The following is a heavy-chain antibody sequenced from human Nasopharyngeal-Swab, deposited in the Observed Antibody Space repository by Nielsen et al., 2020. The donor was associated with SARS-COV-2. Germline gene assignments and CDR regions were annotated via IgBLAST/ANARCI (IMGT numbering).Heavy chain of an antibody. Sequence: GESLKISCAASGFTFSSYWMGWVRQAPGKGLEWVANIKQDGSEKYYVDSVKGRFTISRDNAKNSLYLQMNSLRAEDTAVYYCARGGVGAFDIWGQGTMVTVSS. V-gene: IGHV3-7*03. CDR3: ARGGVGAFDI. D-gene: IGHD2-15*01. CDR2: IKQDGSEK. J-gene: IGHJ3*02. CDR1: GFTFSSYW.